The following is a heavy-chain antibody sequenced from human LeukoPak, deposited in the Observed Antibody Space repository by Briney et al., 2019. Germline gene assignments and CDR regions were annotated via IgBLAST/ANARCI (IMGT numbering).Heavy chain of an antibody. CDR2: IYYSGST. J-gene: IGHJ5*02. CDR1: GGSISSGDYY. V-gene: IGHV4-30-4*01. CDR3: ARAHPYYDFWSGYNWFDP. D-gene: IGHD3-3*01. Sequence: SETLSLTCTVSGGSISSGDYYWSWIRQPPGKGLEWIGYIYYSGSTYYNPSLKSRVTISVDTSKNQFSVKLSSVTAADTAVYYCARAHPYYDFWSGYNWFDPWGQGTLVTVSS.